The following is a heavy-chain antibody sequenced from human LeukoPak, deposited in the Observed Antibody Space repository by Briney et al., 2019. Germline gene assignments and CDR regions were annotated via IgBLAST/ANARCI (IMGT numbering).Heavy chain of an antibody. V-gene: IGHV4-34*01. CDR3: ARCATRQVGRLLLRSVSCWFGP. J-gene: IGHJ5*02. CDR2: INHSGST. D-gene: IGHD3-10*02. CDR1: GGSFSGYY. Sequence: SETLSLTCAVYGGSFSGYYWSWIRQPPGKGLEWIGEINHSGSTNYNPSLKSRVTISVDTSKNQFSLKLSSVTAADTAVYYCARCATRQVGRLLLRSVSCWFGPWGQGTLVTVSS.